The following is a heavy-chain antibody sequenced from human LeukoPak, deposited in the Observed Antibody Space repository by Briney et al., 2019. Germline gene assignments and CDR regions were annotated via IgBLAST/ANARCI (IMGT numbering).Heavy chain of an antibody. CDR1: GGTFSSYA. CDR2: IIPIFGTA. Sequence: SVKVSCKASGGTFSSYAISWVRQAPGQGLEWMGGIIPIFGTANYAQKIQGRVTITADKSTSTAYMELSSLRSEDTAVYYCARDTPYSSGEASYYMDVWGKGTTVTISS. V-gene: IGHV1-69*06. D-gene: IGHD6-19*01. CDR3: ARDTPYSSGEASYYMDV. J-gene: IGHJ6*03.